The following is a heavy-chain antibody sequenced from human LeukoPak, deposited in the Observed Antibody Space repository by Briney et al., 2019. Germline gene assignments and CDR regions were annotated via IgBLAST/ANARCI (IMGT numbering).Heavy chain of an antibody. CDR3: ARSGYSSGWYAGY. Sequence: SETLSLTCTVSGGSISSYYWSWIRQPPGKGLEWIGYIYYSGSTNYNPSLKGRVTISVDTSKNQFSLKLSSVTAADTAVYYCARSGYSSGWYAGYWGQGTLVTVSS. CDR1: GGSISSYY. CDR2: IYYSGST. V-gene: IGHV4-59*01. J-gene: IGHJ4*02. D-gene: IGHD6-19*01.